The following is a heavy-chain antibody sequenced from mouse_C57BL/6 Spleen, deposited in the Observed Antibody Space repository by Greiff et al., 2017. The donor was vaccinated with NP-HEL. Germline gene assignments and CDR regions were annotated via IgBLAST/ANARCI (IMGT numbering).Heavy chain of an antibody. D-gene: IGHD4-1*01. CDR3: ARYWASWFAY. CDR2: IDPSDSYT. J-gene: IGHJ3*01. Sequence: QVQLQQPGAVLVRPGTSVKLSCKASGYTFTSYWMHWVKQRPGQGLEWIGVIDPSDSYTNYNQKFKGKATLTVDTSSSTAYMQLSSLTSEDSAVYYCARYWASWFAYWGQGTLVTVSA. V-gene: IGHV1-59*01. CDR1: GYTFTSYW.